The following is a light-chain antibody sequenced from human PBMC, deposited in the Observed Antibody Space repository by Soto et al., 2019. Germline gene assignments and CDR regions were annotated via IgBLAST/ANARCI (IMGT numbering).Light chain of an antibody. Sequence: EIVLTQSPGTLSLSPGERATLSCRASQSVRSNYLAWYQQKPGQALRLLIYGASSRATGIPDRFSGSGSGTDFTLTISRLEPEDFAVYYCQQYGTSPRTFGQGTKVDI. J-gene: IGKJ1*01. CDR2: GAS. V-gene: IGKV3-20*01. CDR3: QQYGTSPRT. CDR1: QSVRSNY.